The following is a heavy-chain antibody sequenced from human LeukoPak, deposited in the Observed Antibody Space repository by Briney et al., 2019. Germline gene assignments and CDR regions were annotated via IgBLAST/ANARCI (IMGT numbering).Heavy chain of an antibody. CDR2: IYYSGST. Sequence: SETLSLTCTVSGGSISSYYWSWIRQPPGKGLEWIGYIYYSGSTNYNPSLKSRVTISVDTSKNQFSLKLSSVTAADTAVYYCARFGSSSGAWGQGILVTVSS. CDR1: GGSISSYY. J-gene: IGHJ5*02. V-gene: IGHV4-59*01. CDR3: ARFGSSSGA. D-gene: IGHD6-19*01.